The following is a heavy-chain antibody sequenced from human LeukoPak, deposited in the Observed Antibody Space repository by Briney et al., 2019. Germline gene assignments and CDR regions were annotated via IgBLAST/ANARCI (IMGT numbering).Heavy chain of an antibody. V-gene: IGHV4-59*01. CDR2: IYYSGST. CDR1: GGSISSYY. J-gene: IGHJ4*02. CDR3: AKDLSGDLYYFDY. Sequence: SETLSLTCTVSGGSISSYYWSWIRQPPGKGLEWIGYIYYSGSTTYNPSLESRVTISLDTSKNQFYLMLSSVTAADTAVYYCAKDLSGDLYYFDYWGQGTLVTVSS. D-gene: IGHD2-21*02.